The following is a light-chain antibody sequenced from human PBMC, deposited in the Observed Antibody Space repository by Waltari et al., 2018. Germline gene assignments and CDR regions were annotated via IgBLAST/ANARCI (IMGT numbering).Light chain of an antibody. J-gene: IGKJ1*01. V-gene: IGKV3-15*01. CDR3: QHYNNWPPWT. CDR1: QSVSSN. CDR2: GAS. Sequence: EIVMTQSPATLSVSPGERATLSCRASQSVSSNLAWYQQKPGQAPRLPIYGASTRATGIPARFSGSGSGTKFTLTISSLQSEDFAVYYCQHYNNWPPWTFGQGTKVQIK.